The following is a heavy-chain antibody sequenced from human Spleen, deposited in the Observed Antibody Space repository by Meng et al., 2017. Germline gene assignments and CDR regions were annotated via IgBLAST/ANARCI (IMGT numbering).Heavy chain of an antibody. CDR1: GLTSVYTA. CDR3: VRDRSVSAAVVWTFDY. Sequence: GGPLRSSWAALGLTSVYTAMHGVRQAPGKGLEGVAVISYDGSYKYYADSVKGRFTISRDNSKNTLFLQMNSLRAEDTAVYYCVRDRSVSAAVVWTFDYWGQGALVTVSS. D-gene: IGHD6-19*01. V-gene: IGHV3-30*01. J-gene: IGHJ4*02. CDR2: ISYDGSYK.